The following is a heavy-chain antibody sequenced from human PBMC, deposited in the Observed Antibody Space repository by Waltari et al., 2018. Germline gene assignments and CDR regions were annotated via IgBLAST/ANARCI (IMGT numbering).Heavy chain of an antibody. D-gene: IGHD2-2*01. J-gene: IGHJ6*02. CDR3: ARERPVVYYGMDV. Sequence: EVQLVESGGGLIQPGESLRLSCAASGLSVSSNYMSWVRQVPGKGLEWVSVIYSGGSIYYADSVKGRFSISRDNSKNTLYLQMNSLRDEDSAIYYCARERPVVYYGMDVWGRGTTVTVSS. V-gene: IGHV3-53*01. CDR2: IYSGGSI. CDR1: GLSVSSNY.